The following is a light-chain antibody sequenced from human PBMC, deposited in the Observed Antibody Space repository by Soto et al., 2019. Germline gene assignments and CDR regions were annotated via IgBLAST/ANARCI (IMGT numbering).Light chain of an antibody. Sequence: IVMTRARASLSMSALERXTLXIRASRTVSRNLARYQQRPGQAPRILIYAISNRATGVPARFSGSGSETEFTLTIRSLQSEEFADYLCQRYHNSPSFGHGTRVEIK. CDR1: RTVSRN. J-gene: IGKJ5*01. V-gene: IGKV3-15*01. CDR3: QRYHNSPS. CDR2: AIS.